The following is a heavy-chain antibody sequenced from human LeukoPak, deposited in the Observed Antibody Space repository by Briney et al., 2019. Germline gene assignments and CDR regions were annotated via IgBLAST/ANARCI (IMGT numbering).Heavy chain of an antibody. CDR2: INPNSGGT. CDR1: GYTFTGYY. V-gene: IGHV1-2*04. D-gene: IGHD3-10*01. CDR3: ARDLGHYYGSGSYYDNWFDP. Sequence: ASVKVSCKASGYTFTGYYMHWVRQAPGQGLEWMGWINPNSGGTNYARKFQGWVTMTRDTSISTAYMELSRLRSDDTAVYYCARDLGHYYGSGSYYDNWFDPWGQGTLVTVSS. J-gene: IGHJ5*02.